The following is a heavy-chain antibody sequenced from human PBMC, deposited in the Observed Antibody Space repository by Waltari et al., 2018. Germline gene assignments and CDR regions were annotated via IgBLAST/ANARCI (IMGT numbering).Heavy chain of an antibody. Sequence: EVQLVQSGAEVKKPGESLKISCKGSGYSFTSYWIGWVRQMPGKGLEWMGIVVPCALDARYSTSVQGQVTISADKSISTADLQWSSLKASDTAMYYCARHNGIAAAGPAFDYWGQGTLVTVSS. CDR3: ARHNGIAAAGPAFDY. V-gene: IGHV5-51*01. CDR1: GYSFTSYW. J-gene: IGHJ4*02. CDR2: VVPCALDA. D-gene: IGHD6-13*01.